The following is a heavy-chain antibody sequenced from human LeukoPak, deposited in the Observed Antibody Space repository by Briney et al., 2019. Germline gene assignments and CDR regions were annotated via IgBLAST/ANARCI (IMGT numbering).Heavy chain of an antibody. CDR2: IYWDDHK. Sequence: SGPTLINPTPTLTLTCTFSGFSLSSSGVGVAWVRQPPGKALERLALIYWDDHKRYSPSLKSRLTITKDSSKNQVVLTMTNMDPGDTATYYCAHFSDLYDSTGSYPYYFDYWGQGTLVTVSS. CDR3: AHFSDLYDSTGSYPYYFDY. V-gene: IGHV2-5*02. CDR1: GFSLSSSGVG. D-gene: IGHD3-22*01. J-gene: IGHJ4*02.